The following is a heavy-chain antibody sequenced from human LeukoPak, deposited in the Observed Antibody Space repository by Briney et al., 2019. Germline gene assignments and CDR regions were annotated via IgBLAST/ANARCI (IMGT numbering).Heavy chain of an antibody. D-gene: IGHD4-11*01. CDR1: GGSISGYY. Sequence: PSETLSLTCTVSGGSISGYYWTWIRQPPGKGLEWIGYIYYSGSTNYNPSLRSRVTILVDTSKNRISLKLSSVTAADTAVYYCARVATATVTQVDYWGQGTLVTVSS. J-gene: IGHJ4*02. V-gene: IGHV4-59*08. CDR3: ARVATATVTQVDY. CDR2: IYYSGST.